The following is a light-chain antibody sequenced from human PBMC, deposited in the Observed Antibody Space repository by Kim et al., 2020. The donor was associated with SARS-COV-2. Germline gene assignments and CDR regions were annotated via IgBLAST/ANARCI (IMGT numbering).Light chain of an antibody. CDR2: AAS. CDR1: QDIANS. V-gene: IGKV1-27*01. J-gene: IGKJ1*01. CDR3: QKYNSAPWT. Sequence: ASGGDRVTITCRASQDIANSLAWYQQKPGKVPQVLIYAASTLQSGVPSRFSGSGSGTEFTLTIGSLQTEDVATYYCQKYNSAPWTFGPGTKVDI.